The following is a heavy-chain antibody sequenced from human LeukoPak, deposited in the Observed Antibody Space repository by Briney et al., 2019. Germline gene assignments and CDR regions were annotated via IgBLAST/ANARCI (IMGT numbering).Heavy chain of an antibody. Sequence: ASVKVSCKASGYIFINHGIGWVRQAPGQGLEWMGWISAYNGRTEYAPKFQDRVTMTTDTSTTTAYMELRSLTPDDTAVYYCGRWAPNPNDSWGQGTLVTVS. CDR3: GRWAPNPNDS. J-gene: IGHJ5*01. CDR2: ISAYNGRT. CDR1: GYIFINHG. V-gene: IGHV1-18*01.